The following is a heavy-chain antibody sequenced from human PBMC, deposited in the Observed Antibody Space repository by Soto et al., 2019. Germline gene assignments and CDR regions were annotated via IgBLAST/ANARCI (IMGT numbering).Heavy chain of an antibody. D-gene: IGHD7-27*01. CDR1: GFTLSSYG. CDR2: ISYDGSNK. V-gene: IGHV3-30*18. J-gene: IGHJ4*02. Sequence: LRLSCAASGFTLSSYGMHWVRQAPGKGLEWVTIISYDGSNKNYGDSVKGRFTVSRDNPGNTLSLQMNSLRPEDTGIYYCAKDWGGRLDFWGQGAWVTVSS. CDR3: AKDWGGRLDF.